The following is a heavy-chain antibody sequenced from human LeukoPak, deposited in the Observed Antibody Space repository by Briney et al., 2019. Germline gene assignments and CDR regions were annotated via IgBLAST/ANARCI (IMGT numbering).Heavy chain of an antibody. CDR1: GFTFRSYA. CDR3: EGTYYYDSSDGY. Sequence: GGSLRLSCAASGFTFRSYAMSWVRQAPGKGLEWVLAISGSGTSTYYADSVKGRFTISRDNSKNTLYLQMNSLRAEDTAVYYCEGTYYYDSSDGYWGQGTLVTVSS. CDR2: ISGSGTST. V-gene: IGHV3-23*01. D-gene: IGHD3-22*01. J-gene: IGHJ4*02.